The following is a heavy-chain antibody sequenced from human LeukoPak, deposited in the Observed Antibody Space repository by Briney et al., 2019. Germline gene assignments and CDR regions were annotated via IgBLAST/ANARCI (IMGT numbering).Heavy chain of an antibody. CDR1: GYTFTSYG. CDR2: ISAYNGNT. CDR3: ARDRDVAVAGREFQH. D-gene: IGHD6-19*01. V-gene: IGHV1-18*01. Sequence: ASVKVPCKASGYTFTSYGISWVRQAPGQGLEWMGWISAYNGNTNYAQKLQGRVTMTTDTSTSTAYMELRSLRSDDTAVYYCARDRDVAVAGREFQHWGQGTLVTVSS. J-gene: IGHJ1*01.